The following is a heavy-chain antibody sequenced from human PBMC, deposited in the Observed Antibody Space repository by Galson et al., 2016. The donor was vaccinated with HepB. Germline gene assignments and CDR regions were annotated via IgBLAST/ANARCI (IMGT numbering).Heavy chain of an antibody. D-gene: IGHD2-2*01. CDR3: AKRVSSSNYFDY. V-gene: IGHV3-23*01. CDR1: GFTFSSHP. Sequence: SLRLSCAGSGFTFSSHPMNWVRQAPGKGLEWVSSIGSRGDDTYYADSVKGRFTVSRDNLKNTQYLQINSLRADDTAVYYCAKRVSSSNYFDYWGQGTLVTVSS. J-gene: IGHJ4*02. CDR2: IGSRGDDT.